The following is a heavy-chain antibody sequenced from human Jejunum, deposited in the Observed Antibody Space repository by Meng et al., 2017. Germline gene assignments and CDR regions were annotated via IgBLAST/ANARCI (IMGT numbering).Heavy chain of an antibody. CDR2: IGVYNGKT. CDR1: GYAFNTYG. Sequence: VRLVQSGAEVKKPGASVKVSCKASGYAFNTYGISWVRQAPGQGLEWMGWIGVYNGKTNFAQNFQGRVALATDTSTSTAYMELRSLRSDDTAVYYCARDLGPYYDFWRGYYFDFWGQGTLVTVSS. D-gene: IGHD3-3*01. J-gene: IGHJ4*02. V-gene: IGHV1-18*01. CDR3: ARDLGPYYDFWRGYYFDF.